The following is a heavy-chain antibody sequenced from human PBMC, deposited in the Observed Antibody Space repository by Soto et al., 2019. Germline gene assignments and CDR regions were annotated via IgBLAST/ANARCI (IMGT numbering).Heavy chain of an antibody. J-gene: IGHJ4*02. V-gene: IGHV1-18*01. Sequence: ASVKVSCKASGYTFTSYGISWVRQAPGQGLEWMGWISAYNGNTNYAQKLQGRVTMTTDTSTSTAYMELRSLRSDDTAGYYCARESSGWYYFDYWGQGTLVTVSS. D-gene: IGHD6-19*01. CDR1: GYTFTSYG. CDR2: ISAYNGNT. CDR3: ARESSGWYYFDY.